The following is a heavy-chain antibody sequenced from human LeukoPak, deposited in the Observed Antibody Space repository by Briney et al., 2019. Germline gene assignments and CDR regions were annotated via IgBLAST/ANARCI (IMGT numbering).Heavy chain of an antibody. D-gene: IGHD3-3*01. V-gene: IGHV3-48*04. J-gene: IGHJ3*02. CDR2: ISSSGSTI. CDR1: GFTFSSYW. CDR3: ARDAGRITIFGVVNHRGAFDI. Sequence: GGSLRLSCAASGFTFSSYWMSWVRQAPGKGLEWVSYISSSGSTIYYADSVKGRFTISRDNAKNSLYLQMNSLRAEDTAVYYCARDAGRITIFGVVNHRGAFDIWGQGTMVTVSS.